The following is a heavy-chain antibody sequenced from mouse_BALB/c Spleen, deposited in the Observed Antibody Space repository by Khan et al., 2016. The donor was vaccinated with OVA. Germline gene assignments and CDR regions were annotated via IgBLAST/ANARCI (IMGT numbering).Heavy chain of an antibody. CDR3: ARRAFGYYGAWFPY. J-gene: IGHJ3*01. D-gene: IGHD1-2*01. Sequence: EVKLLESGGGLVQPGGSLKLSCAASGFDFSRYWMSWVRQAPGKGLEWIGEINPDSSTINYTPSLKDKFIISRDNAKNTVYLQMSKVRSEDTALYYCARRAFGYYGAWFPYWGQGTLVTVSA. CDR1: GFDFSRYW. CDR2: INPDSSTI. V-gene: IGHV4-1*02.